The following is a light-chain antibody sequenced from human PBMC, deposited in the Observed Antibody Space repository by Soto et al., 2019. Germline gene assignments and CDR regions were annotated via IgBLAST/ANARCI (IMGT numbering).Light chain of an antibody. CDR1: QTISSY. CDR2: ATS. CDR3: QQSYTTPYT. Sequence: DIQMTQSPSSLSASVGDRVTITCRASQTISSYLNWYQQKPGKALKLLIYATSSLQSGVPSRFSGSGSGTDFTLSISSLQPEDCATYYCQQSYTTPYTFGQGTKLDIK. V-gene: IGKV1-39*01. J-gene: IGKJ2*01.